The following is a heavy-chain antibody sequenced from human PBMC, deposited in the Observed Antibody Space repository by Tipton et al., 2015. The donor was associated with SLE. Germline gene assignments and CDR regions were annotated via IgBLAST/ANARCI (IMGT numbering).Heavy chain of an antibody. CDR2: ISTSSSYT. CDR1: GFTFSDYY. D-gene: IGHD1-26*01. CDR3: ARSSGTHYFDY. Sequence: SLRLSCAASGFTFSDYYMSWIRQAPGKGLEWVSYISTSSSYTNYADSVKGRFTISRDNSKNTLYLQMNSLRAEDTAVYYCARSSGTHYFDYWGQGTLVTVSS. V-gene: IGHV3-11*06. J-gene: IGHJ4*02.